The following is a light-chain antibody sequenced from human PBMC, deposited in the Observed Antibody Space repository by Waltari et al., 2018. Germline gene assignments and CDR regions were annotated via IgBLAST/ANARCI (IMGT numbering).Light chain of an antibody. Sequence: QSALTQPPSASGSPGQSVTISCTGTSSDVGAYNFVSWYQQHPGKAPKLMAYEVTTPPPEVPDRFAGSKSGNAASLTVSALQAEDEADYYCSSYAGNNNFVFGTGTKVTAL. CDR3: SSYAGNNNFV. J-gene: IGLJ1*01. CDR2: EVT. V-gene: IGLV2-8*01. CDR1: SSDVGAYNF.